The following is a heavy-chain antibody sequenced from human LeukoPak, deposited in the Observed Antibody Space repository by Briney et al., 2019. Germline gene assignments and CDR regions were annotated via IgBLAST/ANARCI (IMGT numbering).Heavy chain of an antibody. CDR1: YGSISDHY. J-gene: IGHJ3*02. CDR3: ARELFVVVPAARLDAFDI. D-gene: IGHD2-2*01. Sequence: PSETLSLTCTVSYGSISDHYWNWIRQPAGKGMEWLGRIYTSGSPNYSPSLKSRVTISIDTSKNQFSLKLSSVTAADTAVYYCARELFVVVPAARLDAFDIWGQGTMVTVSS. CDR2: IYTSGSP. V-gene: IGHV4-4*07.